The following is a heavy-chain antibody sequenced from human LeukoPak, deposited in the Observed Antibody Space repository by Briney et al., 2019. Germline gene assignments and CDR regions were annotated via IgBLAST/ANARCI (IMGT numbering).Heavy chain of an antibody. Sequence: GRSLRLSCVASGFTFSRYAMHWVRQAPGKGLEWVAVIWHDGSNQTYTESVKGRFTISRDNSKNTLDLHMNSLRAEDTAMYYCARDRGPGGLAGTYYWGQGTLVTVSS. CDR1: GFTFSRYA. CDR2: IWHDGSNQ. D-gene: IGHD6-19*01. V-gene: IGHV3-33*01. CDR3: ARDRGPGGLAGTYY. J-gene: IGHJ4*02.